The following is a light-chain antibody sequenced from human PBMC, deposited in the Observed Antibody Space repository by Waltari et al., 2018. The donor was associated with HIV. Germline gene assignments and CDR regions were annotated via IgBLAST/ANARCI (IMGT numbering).Light chain of an antibody. J-gene: IGLJ2*01. V-gene: IGLV1-40*01. CDR2: ANN. CDR3: QSYDSRLSGSVV. Sequence: QSALTQPPSVSGAPGQRVTISCSGSNSNIGAGFDVPCSQKVPGTAPRLLIYANNNRPSGVPDRFSGSKSGTSASLAINGLQSEDEADYYCQSYDSRLSGSVVFGGGTKVTVL. CDR1: NSNIGAGFD.